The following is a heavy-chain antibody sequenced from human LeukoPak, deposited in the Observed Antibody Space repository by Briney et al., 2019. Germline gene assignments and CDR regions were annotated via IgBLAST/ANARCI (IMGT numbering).Heavy chain of an antibody. CDR1: GGSISSSNYY. CDR3: ARLVLRGRYYFDY. CDR2: IYYSGST. J-gene: IGHJ4*02. Sequence: PSETLSLTCTVSGGSISSSNYYWGWIRQPPGKGLEWIGSIYYSGSTYYNPSLKSRVTISVDTSKNQFSLKLSSVTAADTAVYYCARLVLRGRYYFDYWGQGTLVTVP. V-gene: IGHV4-39*01. D-gene: IGHD5/OR15-5a*01.